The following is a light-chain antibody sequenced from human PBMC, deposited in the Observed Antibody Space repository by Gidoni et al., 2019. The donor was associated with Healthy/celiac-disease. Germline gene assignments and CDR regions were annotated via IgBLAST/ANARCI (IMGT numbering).Light chain of an antibody. CDR3: QQYYSYPVIT. Sequence: AIRMTQSPSSFSASTGDRVTITCRASQGISSYLAWYQQKPGKAPKLLIYAASTLQSGVPSRFSGSGSGTDFTLTSSCLQSEDFATYYCQQYYSYPVITFGQGTRLEIK. V-gene: IGKV1-8*01. CDR1: QGISSY. CDR2: AAS. J-gene: IGKJ5*01.